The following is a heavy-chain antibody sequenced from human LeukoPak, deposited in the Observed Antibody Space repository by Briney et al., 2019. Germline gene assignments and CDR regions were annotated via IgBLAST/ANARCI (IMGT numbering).Heavy chain of an antibody. V-gene: IGHV3-23*01. D-gene: IGHD6-19*01. J-gene: IGHJ4*02. CDR2: VSGSGGST. CDR3: AKRRATGVAGYIDY. Sequence: GGSLRLSCAASGFTFSSYAMSWVRQAPGKGLEWVSAVSGSGGSTYYADSVKGRFTISRDNSKNTLYLQMNSLRAEDTAVYYCAKRRATGVAGYIDYWGQGTLVTVSS. CDR1: GFTFSSYA.